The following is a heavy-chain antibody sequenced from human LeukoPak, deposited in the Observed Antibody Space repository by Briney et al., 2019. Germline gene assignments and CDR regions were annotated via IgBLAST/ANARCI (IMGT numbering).Heavy chain of an antibody. CDR1: GFTFSSYA. V-gene: IGHV3-30*18. J-gene: IGHJ4*02. CDR3: AKLGLDSSGSHTLFDY. D-gene: IGHD3-22*01. CDR2: ISHDGRNN. Sequence: PGGSLRLSCAASGFTFSSYAMHWVRQGPGKGLEWVAIISHDGRNNHYADSVKGRFTISRDNSKNTLYLQMNSLRAEDTAVYYCAKLGLDSSGSHTLFDYWGQGTQVTVSS.